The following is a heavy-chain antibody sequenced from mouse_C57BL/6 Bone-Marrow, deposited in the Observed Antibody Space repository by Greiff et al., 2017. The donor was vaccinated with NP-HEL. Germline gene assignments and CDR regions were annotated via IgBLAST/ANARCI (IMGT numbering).Heavy chain of an antibody. J-gene: IGHJ3*01. CDR3: ARDYDYDPGFAY. V-gene: IGHV1-81*01. CDR1: GYTFTSYG. CDR2: IYPRSGNT. D-gene: IGHD2-4*01. Sequence: QVQLKQSGAELARPGASVKLSCKASGYTFTSYGISWVKQRTGQGLEWIGEIYPRSGNTYYNEKFKGKATLTADKSSSTAYMELRSLTSEDSAVYFWARDYDYDPGFAYWGQGTLVTVSA.